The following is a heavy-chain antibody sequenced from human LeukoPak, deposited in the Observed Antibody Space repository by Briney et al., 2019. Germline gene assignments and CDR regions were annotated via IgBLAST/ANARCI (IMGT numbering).Heavy chain of an antibody. CDR1: GGSINSYY. CDR3: ARDTPFCTDGVCLNWFDS. V-gene: IGHV4-59*01. J-gene: IGHJ5*01. D-gene: IGHD2-8*01. CDR2: IYYSGTT. Sequence: SETLSLTCIVSGGSINSYYWSWIRQPPGKGLEWIGYIYYSGTTNYNPSLKSRVTISVDMSKNQFSLMLSSVTAADTAVYYCARDTPFCTDGVCLNWFDSWGQGTLVTVSS.